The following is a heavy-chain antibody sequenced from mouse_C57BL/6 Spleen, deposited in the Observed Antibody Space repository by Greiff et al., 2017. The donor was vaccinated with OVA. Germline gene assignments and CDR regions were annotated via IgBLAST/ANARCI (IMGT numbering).Heavy chain of an antibody. V-gene: IGHV1-55*01. J-gene: IGHJ1*03. Sequence: QVQLQQPGAELVKPGASVKMSCKASGYTFTSYWITWVKQRPGQGLEWIGDIYPGSGSTNYNEKFKSKATLTVDTSSSTAYMQLSSLTSEDSAVYYCARRDYGSSYGWYFDVWGTGTTSPSPQ. CDR2: IYPGSGST. CDR1: GYTFTSYW. D-gene: IGHD1-1*01. CDR3: ARRDYGSSYGWYFDV.